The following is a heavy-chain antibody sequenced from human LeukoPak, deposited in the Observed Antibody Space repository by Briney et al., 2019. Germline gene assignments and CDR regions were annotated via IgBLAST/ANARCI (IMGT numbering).Heavy chain of an antibody. CDR2: IYHSGSA. Sequence: PSGTLSLTCGVSGGSISSNNWWSWVRQPPGQGLEWIGEIYHSGSANYNPSLKSRVTISVDTSKNQFSLKLSSVTAADTAVYYCARVVGKYSGSYYEWFDPWGQGTLVTVSS. J-gene: IGHJ5*02. V-gene: IGHV4-4*02. CDR1: GGSISSNNW. CDR3: ARVVGKYSGSYYEWFDP. D-gene: IGHD1-26*01.